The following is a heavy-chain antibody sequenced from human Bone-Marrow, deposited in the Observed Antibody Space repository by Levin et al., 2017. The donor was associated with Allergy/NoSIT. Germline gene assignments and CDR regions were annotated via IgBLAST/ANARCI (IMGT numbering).Heavy chain of an antibody. D-gene: IGHD5-12*01. CDR3: VARSNGMDV. J-gene: IGHJ6*02. V-gene: IGHV3-66*01. Sequence: QRGESLRISCAASEFIVSSNYMSWVRQAPGKGLDWVSVIYSGGRAYYADSVQGRFTISRDNSKNTLYLQMNSLRAEDTAVYYCVARSNGMDVWGQGTTVTVSS. CDR1: EFIVSSNY. CDR2: IYSGGRA.